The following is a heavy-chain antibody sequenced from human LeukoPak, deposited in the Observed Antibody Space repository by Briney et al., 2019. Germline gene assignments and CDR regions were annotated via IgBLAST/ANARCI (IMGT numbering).Heavy chain of an antibody. V-gene: IGHV3-21*01. Sequence: GGSLRLSCAASGFTFSSYSMNWVRQAPGKGLEWVSSISSSSSYIYYADSVKGQFTISRDNAKNSLYLQMNSLRAEDTAIYSCARDHNGGYVHDAFDIWGQGTMVTVSS. D-gene: IGHD5-12*01. J-gene: IGHJ3*02. CDR3: ARDHNGGYVHDAFDI. CDR2: ISSSSSYI. CDR1: GFTFSSYS.